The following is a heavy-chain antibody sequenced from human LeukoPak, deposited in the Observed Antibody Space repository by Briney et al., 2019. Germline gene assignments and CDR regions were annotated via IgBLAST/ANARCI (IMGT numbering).Heavy chain of an antibody. CDR1: GGSISSYY. D-gene: IGHD2-2*03. CDR2: IYYSGST. Sequence: SETLSLTCTVSGGSISSYYWSWIRQPPGKGLEWIGYIYYSGSTYYNPSLKSRVTISVDRSKNQFSLKLSSVTAADTAVYYCARAGYCSSTSCYFLPTANWFDPWGQGTLVTVSS. CDR3: ARAGYCSSTSCYFLPTANWFDP. V-gene: IGHV4-59*12. J-gene: IGHJ5*02.